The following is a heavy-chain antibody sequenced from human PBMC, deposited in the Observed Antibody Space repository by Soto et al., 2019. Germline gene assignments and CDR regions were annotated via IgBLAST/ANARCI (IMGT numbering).Heavy chain of an antibody. J-gene: IGHJ6*03. D-gene: IGHD3-3*01. CDR2: IYPGDSDT. Sequence: PGESLKISCKGSGYSFTSYWIGWVRQMPGKGLEWMGIIYPGDSDTRYSPSFQGQVTISADKSTSTAYLQWSSLKASDTAMYYCARLTYYDFWSGYPSNYYYYYMDVWGKGTTVTVSS. V-gene: IGHV5-51*01. CDR3: ARLTYYDFWSGYPSNYYYYYMDV. CDR1: GYSFTSYW.